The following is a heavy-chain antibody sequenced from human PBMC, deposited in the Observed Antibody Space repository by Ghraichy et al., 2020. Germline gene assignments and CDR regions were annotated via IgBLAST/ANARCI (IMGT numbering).Heavy chain of an antibody. D-gene: IGHD3-3*01. J-gene: IGHJ6*02. CDR2: VNHRGNT. V-gene: IGHV4-34*01. CDR1: GGSFSGYY. CDR3: ASEVRHYDFWSGYSPPTYGMDV. Sequence: SETLSLTCAVYGGSFSGYYWSWIRQPPGKGLEWIGEVNHRGNTNYNPSLKSRVTISVDTSKSQFSLKLSSVTAADTALYFCASEVRHYDFWSGYSPPTYGMDVWGQGTTVTVSS.